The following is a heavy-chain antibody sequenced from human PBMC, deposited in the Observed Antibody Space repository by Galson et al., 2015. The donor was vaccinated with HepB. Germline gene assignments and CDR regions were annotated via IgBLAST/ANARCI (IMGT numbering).Heavy chain of an antibody. D-gene: IGHD3-9*01. CDR3: ARITRDILTGYD. V-gene: IGHV2-70*11. CDR1: GFSLSTSGMC. J-gene: IGHJ4*02. CDR2: IDWDDDK. Sequence: PALVKPTQTLTLTCTFSGFSLSTSGMCVSWIRQPPGKALEWLARIDWDDDKYYSTSLKTRLTISKDTSKNQVVLTMTNMDPVDTATYYCARITRDILTGYDWGQGTLVTVSS.